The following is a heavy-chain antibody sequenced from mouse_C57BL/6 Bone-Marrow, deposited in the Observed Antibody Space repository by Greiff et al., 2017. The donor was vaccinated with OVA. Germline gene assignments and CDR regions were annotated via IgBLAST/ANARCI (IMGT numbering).Heavy chain of an antibody. Sequence: VQLQQPGAELVRPGSSVKLSCKASGYTFTSYWMHWVKQRPIQGLEWIGNIDPSDSETHYNQKFKDKATLTVDKSSSTAYMQLSSLTSEDSAVYYCARIHYGSSFWFAYWGQGTLVTVSA. D-gene: IGHD1-1*01. J-gene: IGHJ3*01. CDR2: IDPSDSET. V-gene: IGHV1-52*01. CDR1: GYTFTSYW. CDR3: ARIHYGSSFWFAY.